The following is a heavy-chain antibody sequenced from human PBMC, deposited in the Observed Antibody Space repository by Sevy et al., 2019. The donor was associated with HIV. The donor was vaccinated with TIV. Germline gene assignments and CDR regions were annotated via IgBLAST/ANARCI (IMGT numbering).Heavy chain of an antibody. Sequence: GGSLRLSCEASGFTVSGNYMAWVRLAPGKGLEWVSLIDSGGSTYYAYSVKGRFTISRDNAKNTLYLQMNPLRAEDTAVYFCARDRYYDASGYYYYYYGMDVWGHGTTVTVSS. V-gene: IGHV3-66*01. CDR1: GFTVSGNY. J-gene: IGHJ6*02. CDR2: IDSGGST. D-gene: IGHD3-22*01. CDR3: ARDRYYDASGYYYYYYGMDV.